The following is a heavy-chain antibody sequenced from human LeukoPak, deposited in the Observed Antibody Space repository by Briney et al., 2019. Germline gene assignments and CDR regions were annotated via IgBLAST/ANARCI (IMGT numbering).Heavy chain of an antibody. CDR1: RFTIRNYW. CDR3: ATSPATDYY. CDR2: INSDGSDT. D-gene: IGHD6-13*01. Sequence: PGGSLRLSCAASRFTIRNYWMHWVRQAPGKGLVWVSRINSDGSDTIYADSVKSRFTISRDNAKNTLYLQMNSLRVEDTAVYYCATSPATDYYWGQGTLVTVSS. V-gene: IGHV3-74*01. J-gene: IGHJ4*02.